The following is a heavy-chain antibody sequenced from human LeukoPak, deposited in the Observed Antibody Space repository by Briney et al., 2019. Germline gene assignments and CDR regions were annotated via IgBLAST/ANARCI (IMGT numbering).Heavy chain of an antibody. CDR1: GGSLSSSY. CDR3: ARASFYYYMDV. CDR2: IYPSGSA. V-gene: IGHV4-4*07. J-gene: IGHJ6*03. Sequence: SETLSLTCTVSGGSLSSSYWDWVRQPAGKGLEWIGRIYPSGSADYNPTLKSGVTVSADTSKNQFSLKLTSVTAADTAMYYCARASFYYYMDVWGKGTAVTVSS.